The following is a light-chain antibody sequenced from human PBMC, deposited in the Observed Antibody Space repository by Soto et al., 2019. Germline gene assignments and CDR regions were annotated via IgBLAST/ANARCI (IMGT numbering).Light chain of an antibody. CDR3: QQSYSTPIT. Sequence: DIQITQSXSSLSASVGCRVTITCRASQSISSYLNLYQQKPGKSHKLLIYAASSLQSGVPSRFSGSGSGTDFTLTISSLQPEDFATYYCQQSYSTPITVGQGTRLEIK. CDR2: AAS. J-gene: IGKJ5*01. CDR1: QSISSY. V-gene: IGKV1-39*01.